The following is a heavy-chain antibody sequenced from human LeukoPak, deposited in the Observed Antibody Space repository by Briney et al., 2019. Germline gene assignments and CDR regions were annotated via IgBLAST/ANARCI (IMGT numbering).Heavy chain of an antibody. CDR3: ARGVPHYYFDY. Sequence: GRSLRLSCAASGFTFSSYAMHWVRQAPGKGLEWVAVISYDGSNKYYAVSVKGRFTISRDNSKNTLYLQMNSLRAEDTAVYYCARGVPHYYFDYWGQGTLVTVSS. CDR2: ISYDGSNK. CDR1: GFTFSSYA. J-gene: IGHJ4*02. V-gene: IGHV3-30-3*01.